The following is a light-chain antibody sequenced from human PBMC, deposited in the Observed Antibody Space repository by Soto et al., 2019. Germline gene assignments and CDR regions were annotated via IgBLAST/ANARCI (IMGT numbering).Light chain of an antibody. CDR3: QQYNNFPPWT. CDR1: QSVGSN. V-gene: IGKV3-15*01. J-gene: IGKJ1*01. Sequence: EIVMTQSPATRSVSPGERATLSCRASQSVGSNLAWYQQKPGQPPRLLIYGASTRATGVSARFSGGRSGTDFILTISSLQSEDFAVYYCQQYNNFPPWTFGQGTRVEI. CDR2: GAS.